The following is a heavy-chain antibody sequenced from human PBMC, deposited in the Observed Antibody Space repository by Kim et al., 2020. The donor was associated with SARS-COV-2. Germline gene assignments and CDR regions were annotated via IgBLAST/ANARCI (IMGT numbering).Heavy chain of an antibody. D-gene: IGHD2-8*01. J-gene: IGHJ5*02. Sequence: SETLSLTCTVSGGSISSSSYYWGWIRQPPGKGLEWIGSIYYSGSTYYNPSLKSRVTISVDTSKNQFSLKLSSVTAADTAVYYCARTPHPVSMINWFDPWGQGTLVTVSS. CDR3: ARTPHPVSMINWFDP. CDR1: GGSISSSSYY. V-gene: IGHV4-39*07. CDR2: IYYSGST.